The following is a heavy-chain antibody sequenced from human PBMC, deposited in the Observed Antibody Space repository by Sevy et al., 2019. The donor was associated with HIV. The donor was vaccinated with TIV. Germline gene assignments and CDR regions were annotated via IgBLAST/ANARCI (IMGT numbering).Heavy chain of an antibody. D-gene: IGHD3-3*01. V-gene: IGHV4-39*01. Sequence: SETRSLTCTVSGGSISRNSHYWGWIRQPPGKGLEWIGSIYYSGSTYYNPSLKSRVTISGDTSKNQFSLKLSSVTAADTAVYYCATHALSITIFGVVTRNWFDPWGQGTLVTVSS. CDR2: IYYSGST. CDR3: ATHALSITIFGVVTRNWFDP. J-gene: IGHJ5*02. CDR1: GGSISRNSHY.